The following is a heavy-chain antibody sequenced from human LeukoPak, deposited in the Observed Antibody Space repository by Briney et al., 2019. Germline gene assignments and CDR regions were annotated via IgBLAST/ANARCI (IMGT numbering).Heavy chain of an antibody. Sequence: PGGSLRLSCAASGFTFSDYYMSWIRQAPGKGLEWIGEINHSGSTKYNPSLKSRVTISVDTSKNQFSLKLSSVTAADTAVYYCAGGHLHRYCSSTSCYGGRYFQHWGQGTLVTVSS. CDR1: GFTFSDYY. V-gene: IGHV4-34*01. D-gene: IGHD2-2*01. CDR2: INHSGST. CDR3: AGGHLHRYCSSTSCYGGRYFQH. J-gene: IGHJ1*01.